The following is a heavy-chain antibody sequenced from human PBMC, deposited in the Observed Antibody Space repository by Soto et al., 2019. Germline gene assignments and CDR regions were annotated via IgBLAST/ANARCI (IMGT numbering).Heavy chain of an antibody. J-gene: IGHJ5*02. CDR3: AREPTTAGTVNWFDP. CDR2: VYASGYS. Sequence: VQLQESGPGLVKPSETLSLICTVSGGSISSDYLSWIRQPAGKGLEWIGCVYASGYSNSNPSLKSRVTMSVDTYKKQFSLNLSSVTAADSAVYYCAREPTTAGTVNWFDPWGQGTLVTVSS. V-gene: IGHV4-4*07. CDR1: GGSISSDY. D-gene: IGHD6-13*01.